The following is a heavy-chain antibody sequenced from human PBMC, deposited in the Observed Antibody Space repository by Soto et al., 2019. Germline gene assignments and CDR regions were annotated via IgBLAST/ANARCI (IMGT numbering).Heavy chain of an antibody. D-gene: IGHD2-15*01. CDR2: IRGSGGST. Sequence: GGSLRLSCAGTGFTFSSYDMSWVRQAPGKGLEWVSTIRGSGGSTYYADSVKGRFTISRDNSKNTLYLQMNSLRAEDTAVYYCAKRVLDCSGGSCYYYYGMDVWGQGTTVTVSS. CDR1: GFTFSSYD. CDR3: AKRVLDCSGGSCYYYYGMDV. V-gene: IGHV3-23*01. J-gene: IGHJ6*02.